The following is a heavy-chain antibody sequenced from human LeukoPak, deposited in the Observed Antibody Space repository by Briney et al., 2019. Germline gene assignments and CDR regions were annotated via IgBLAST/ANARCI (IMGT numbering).Heavy chain of an antibody. Sequence: ASVKVSCKASGGTFSSYAISWVRQAPGQGLEWMGGIIPIFGTANYAQKFQGRVTITADKSTSTAYMELSSLRSEDTTVYYCARGPPLRYCSGTSCSYYYYYYGMYVWGKGETVTVSS. CDR2: IIPIFGTA. J-gene: IGHJ6*04. CDR3: ARGPPLRYCSGTSCSYYYYYYGMYV. V-gene: IGHV1-69*06. CDR1: GGTFSSYA. D-gene: IGHD2-2*01.